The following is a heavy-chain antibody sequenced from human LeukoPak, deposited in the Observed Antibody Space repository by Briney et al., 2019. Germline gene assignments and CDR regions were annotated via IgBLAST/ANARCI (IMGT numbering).Heavy chain of an antibody. V-gene: IGHV4-39*07. CDR2: IFHTGST. J-gene: IGHJ4*02. CDR3: ARAHYYDSSGYYD. CDR1: DGSISSSNYS. D-gene: IGHD3-22*01. Sequence: SETLSLTCTVSDGSISSSNYSWGWIRQPPGKGLDWIGSIFHTGSTYYNPSLKSRVTISVDTSKNQFSLKLSSVTAADTAVYYCARAHYYDSSGYYDWGQGTLVTVSS.